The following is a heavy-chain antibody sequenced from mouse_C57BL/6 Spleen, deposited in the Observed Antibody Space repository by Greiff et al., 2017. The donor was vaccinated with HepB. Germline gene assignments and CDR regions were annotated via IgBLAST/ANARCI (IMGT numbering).Heavy chain of an antibody. CDR1: GFTFSSYG. Sequence: EVNLVDSGGDLVKPGGSLKLSCAASGFTFSSYGMSWVRQTPDKRLEWVATISSGGSYTYYPDSVKGRFTISRDNAKNTLYLQMSSLKSEDTAMYYCARHQGPFAYWGQGTLVTVSA. D-gene: IGHD3-2*02. CDR2: ISSGGSYT. J-gene: IGHJ3*01. CDR3: ARHQGPFAY. V-gene: IGHV5-6*01.